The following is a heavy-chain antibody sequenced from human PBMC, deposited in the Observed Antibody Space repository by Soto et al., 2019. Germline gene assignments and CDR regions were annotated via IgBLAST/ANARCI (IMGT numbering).Heavy chain of an antibody. D-gene: IGHD2-15*01. CDR3: ARGFIPPDIVVVVAATPSYMAV. CDR2: IWYDGSNK. J-gene: IGHJ6*03. CDR1: GFTFSSYA. V-gene: IGHV3-33*08. Sequence: GGSLRLSCAASGFTFSSYAMSWVRQAPGKGLEWVAVIWYDGSNKYYADSVKGRFTISRDNSKNTLYLQMNSLRAEDTAVYYCARGFIPPDIVVVVAATPSYMAVWGKGTTVTVSS.